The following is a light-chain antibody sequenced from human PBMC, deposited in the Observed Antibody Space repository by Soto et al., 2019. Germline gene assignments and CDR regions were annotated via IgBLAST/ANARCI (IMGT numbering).Light chain of an antibody. V-gene: IGKV1-39*01. CDR2: AAS. CDR1: QGISSY. J-gene: IGKJ5*01. Sequence: IQLTPSPSSLSTSVRDRVTITCRASQGISSYLAWYQQKPGKAPKLLIFAASTLQSGVPSRFSGSGSGTDFTLTISSLQPEDFATYYCQQSYSTPRTFGQGTRLEI. CDR3: QQSYSTPRT.